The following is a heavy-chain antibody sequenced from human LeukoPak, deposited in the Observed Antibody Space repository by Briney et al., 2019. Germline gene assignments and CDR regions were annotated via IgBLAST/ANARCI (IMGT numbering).Heavy chain of an antibody. CDR3: AKDRVSSGWLYYLDY. V-gene: IGHV3-23*01. CDR2: ISGNGRNT. D-gene: IGHD6-19*01. Sequence: GGSLRLPCAASGFTFSSYAMSWVRQAPGKGLEWVSDISGNGRNTYYADSVKGRLTISRDNSKNTLYLQMNSLRAEDTAVYYCAKDRVSSGWLYYLDYWGQGTLVTVSS. J-gene: IGHJ4*02. CDR1: GFTFSSYA.